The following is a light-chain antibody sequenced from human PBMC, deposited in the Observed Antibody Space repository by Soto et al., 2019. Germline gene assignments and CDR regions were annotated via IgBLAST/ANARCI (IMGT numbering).Light chain of an antibody. V-gene: IGLV1-47*01. CDR2: RNN. Sequence: QSVLTQPPSASGTPGXXXXXXXSGSIGGNCVCWFQQLPGTAPKLLTYRNNQRPSGVPDRFSGSKSGTSASLAISGLRSEDEADYCCTAWNASLSGPVFGGGTKLTVL. CDR1: IGGNC. CDR3: TAWNASLSGPV. J-gene: IGLJ2*01.